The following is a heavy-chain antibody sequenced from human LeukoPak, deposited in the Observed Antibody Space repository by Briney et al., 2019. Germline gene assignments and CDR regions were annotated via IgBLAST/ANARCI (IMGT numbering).Heavy chain of an antibody. Sequence: GGSQRLSCAASGFSFSSYWMTWVRQSPGKGLEWVATMSPDGTQKYYVDSVEGRFAVSRDNARNSLYLQMNSLRAEDTAVYYCARYFTAVASTVRLDYWGQGTLVTVSS. CDR3: ARYFTAVASTVRLDY. J-gene: IGHJ4*02. V-gene: IGHV3-7*03. CDR1: GFSFSSYW. CDR2: MSPDGTQK. D-gene: IGHD6-19*01.